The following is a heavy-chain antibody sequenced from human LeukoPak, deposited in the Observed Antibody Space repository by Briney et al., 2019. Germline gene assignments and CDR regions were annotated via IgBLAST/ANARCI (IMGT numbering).Heavy chain of an antibody. Sequence: PGGSLRLSCAASGFTFDDYAMHWVRQAPGKGLEWVSLISGDGGRTHYADSVKGRFTISRDNSKNSLYLQMNSLRTGDTAFYYRAKAYYDYVWGSYRYFCAFDIWGQGTMVTVSS. CDR3: AKAYYDYVWGSYRYFCAFDI. J-gene: IGHJ3*02. CDR1: GFTFDDYA. V-gene: IGHV3-43*02. CDR2: ISGDGGRT. D-gene: IGHD3-16*02.